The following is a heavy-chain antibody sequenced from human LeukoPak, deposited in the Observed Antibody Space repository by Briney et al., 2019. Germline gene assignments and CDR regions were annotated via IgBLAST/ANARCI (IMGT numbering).Heavy chain of an antibody. J-gene: IGHJ5*02. Sequence: ASVKVSCKASGYTFTGYYMHWVRQAPGQGLEWMGWINPNSGGTNYAQKLQGRVTMTTDTSTSTAYMELRSLRSDDTAVYYCARDDIVVVPAATTTNWFDPWGQGTLVTVSS. D-gene: IGHD2-2*01. CDR3: ARDDIVVVPAATTTNWFDP. V-gene: IGHV1-2*02. CDR2: INPNSGGT. CDR1: GYTFTGYY.